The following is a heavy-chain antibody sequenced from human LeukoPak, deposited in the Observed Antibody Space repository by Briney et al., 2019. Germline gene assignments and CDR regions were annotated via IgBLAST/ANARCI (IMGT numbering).Heavy chain of an antibody. CDR2: ISSEGGTT. CDR3: ARLYCSSTSCLLDY. D-gene: IGHD2-2*01. V-gene: IGHV3-64*01. J-gene: IGHJ4*02. Sequence: GGSLRLSCAASGFTFSIYAMHWVRQAPGKGLEYVSLISSEGGTTYYANSVKGRFTISRDNSKNTLYLQMGSLRVEDMAVYYCARLYCSSTSCLLDYWGQGTLVTVSS. CDR1: GFTFSIYA.